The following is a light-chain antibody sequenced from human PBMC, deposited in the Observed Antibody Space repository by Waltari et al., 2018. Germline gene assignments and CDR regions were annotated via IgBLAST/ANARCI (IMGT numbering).Light chain of an antibody. CDR1: SSDVGDYNL. Sequence: QSALTQPASVSGSPGQSITISCTGTSSDVGDYNLVSWYQQHAGQVPKLIIYEVNKRPSGFSTRFSGSRSGNTASLTISGLQAEDEATYFAGTTSWLFGGGTKVTVL. CDR3: GTTSWL. J-gene: IGLJ3*02. V-gene: IGLV2-23*02. CDR2: EVN.